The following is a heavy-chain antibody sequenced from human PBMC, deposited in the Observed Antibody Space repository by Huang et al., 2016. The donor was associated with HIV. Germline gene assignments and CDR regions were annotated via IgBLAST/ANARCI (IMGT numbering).Heavy chain of an antibody. CDR2: ITSSSIII. V-gene: IGHV3-48*01. CDR3: ARASGINSYSLGF. CDR1: GFPFSCEG. D-gene: IGHD3-16*02. Sequence: EVQLVESGGGLVQPGGSLRLSCAASGFPFSCEGMNWVRHDPGKGLELVAYITSSSIIIYYAASVKVRFTISRDNAKNSLYLQMNSLRAEDTAVYYCARASGINSYSLGFWGQGTLVTVSS. J-gene: IGHJ4*02.